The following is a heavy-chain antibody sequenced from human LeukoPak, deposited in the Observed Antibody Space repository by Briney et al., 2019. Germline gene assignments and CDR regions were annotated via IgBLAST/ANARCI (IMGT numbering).Heavy chain of an antibody. V-gene: IGHV3-23*01. CDR2: ISGSGRST. CDR3: AKAHPRYCSGGSCYLRGYGMDV. D-gene: IGHD2-15*01. CDR1: GFTFESFA. Sequence: GGSLRLSCEASGFTFESFAMSWVRQAPGKGLEWVCSISGSGRSTYYDDSVKGRFAISRDNSKSTLSLQVNSLRAEDTAVYYCAKAHPRYCSGGSCYLRGYGMDVWGQGTTVTVSS. J-gene: IGHJ6*02.